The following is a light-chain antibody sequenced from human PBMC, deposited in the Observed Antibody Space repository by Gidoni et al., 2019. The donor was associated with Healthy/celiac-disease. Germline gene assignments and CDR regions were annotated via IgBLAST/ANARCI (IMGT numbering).Light chain of an antibody. CDR3: QQSYSTLFT. V-gene: IGKV1-39*01. CDR2: AAS. CDR1: QSISSY. Sequence: EIQMNQSPSSLSESVGDRATITCRASQSISSYLNWYQQKPGQAPKLLIYAASSLHSGVPSRFSGSGSGTDFTLTISSLQPEDFATYYCQQSYSTLFTFGQGTRLEIK. J-gene: IGKJ5*01.